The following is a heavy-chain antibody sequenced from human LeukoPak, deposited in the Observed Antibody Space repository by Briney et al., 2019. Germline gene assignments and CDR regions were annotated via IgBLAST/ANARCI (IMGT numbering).Heavy chain of an antibody. Sequence: GGSLRLSCTASGFPFIEYSMNWVRQVPEKGLEWISYIGIDSGNTKYADSVRGRFTISADKAKNSLYLQMNSLRVEDTAVYYCARDHNYAFDNWGQGTLVSVAS. J-gene: IGHJ4*02. CDR1: GFPFIEYS. CDR3: ARDHNYAFDN. D-gene: IGHD1-1*01. V-gene: IGHV3-48*01. CDR2: IGIDSGNT.